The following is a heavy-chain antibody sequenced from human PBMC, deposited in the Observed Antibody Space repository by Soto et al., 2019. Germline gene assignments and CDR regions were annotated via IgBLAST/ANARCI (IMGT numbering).Heavy chain of an antibody. CDR3: AGGGGYSYGYSATADAFDI. Sequence: QVQLVESGGGVVQPGRSLRLSCAASGFTFSSYGMHWVRQAPGKGLGWVAVIWYDGSNKYYADSVKGRFTISRDNSKNPVFLEMDSLRAEATAVFYCAGGGGYSYGYSATADAFDIWGQGTMVTVSS. CDR1: GFTFSSYG. CDR2: IWYDGSNK. D-gene: IGHD5-18*01. J-gene: IGHJ3*02. V-gene: IGHV3-33*01.